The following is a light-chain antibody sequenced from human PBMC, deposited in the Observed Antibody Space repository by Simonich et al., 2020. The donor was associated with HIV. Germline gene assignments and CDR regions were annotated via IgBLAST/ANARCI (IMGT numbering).Light chain of an antibody. CDR1: SSNIGNKT. V-gene: IGLV1-44*01. J-gene: IGLJ3*02. CDR3: QSYDSRLSTWV. CDR2: NNN. Sequence: QSVLTQPPSASGTPGQRVTISCSGSSSNIGNKTVNWYQQLPGTAPKLLIYNNNQRPSGVPDRFSGSKSGTSASLAISGLQSEDEADYYCQSYDSRLSTWVFGGGTKLTVL.